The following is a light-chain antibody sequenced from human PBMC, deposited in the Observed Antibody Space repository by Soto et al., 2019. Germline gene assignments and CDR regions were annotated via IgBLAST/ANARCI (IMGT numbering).Light chain of an antibody. J-gene: IGKJ4*02. V-gene: IGKV3-11*01. Sequence: EIVLTQSPPTLSLSPAERATLSCRASQSVSSYLAWYQQKPGQAPRLLIYDASNRATGIPARFSGSGSATAFPLTIRSLEPEDFAVYHCQQRLTFGGETK. CDR3: QQRLT. CDR1: QSVSSY. CDR2: DAS.